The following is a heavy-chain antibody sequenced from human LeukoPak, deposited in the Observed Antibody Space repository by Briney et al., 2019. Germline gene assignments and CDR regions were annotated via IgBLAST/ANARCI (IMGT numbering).Heavy chain of an antibody. CDR3: AREWDRYCSSTSCYSSGNWFDP. Sequence: GGSLRLSCAASGFTFSSYGMHWVRQAPGKGLEGVAVIWYDGSNKYYADSVKGRFTISRDNSKNTLYLQMNSLRAEDTAVYYCAREWDRYCSSTSCYSSGNWFDPWGQGTLVTVPS. V-gene: IGHV3-30*19. CDR1: GFTFSSYG. D-gene: IGHD2-2*02. CDR2: IWYDGSNK. J-gene: IGHJ5*02.